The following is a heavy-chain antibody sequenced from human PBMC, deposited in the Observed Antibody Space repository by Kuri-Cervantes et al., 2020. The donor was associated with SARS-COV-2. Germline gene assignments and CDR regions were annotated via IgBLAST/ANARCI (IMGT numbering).Heavy chain of an antibody. J-gene: IGHJ5*02. D-gene: IGHD2-2*01. CDR1: GFTFDDYA. CDR2: ISWDGGST. Sequence: GGSLRLSCAASGFTFDDYAMHWARQPLGKGLEWVSLISWDGGSTYYADSVKGRFTISRDNSKNSLYLQMNSLRAEDTAVYYCAKEYPIVVVPAENNWFDPWGQGTLVTVSS. V-gene: IGHV3-43D*04. CDR3: AKEYPIVVVPAENNWFDP.